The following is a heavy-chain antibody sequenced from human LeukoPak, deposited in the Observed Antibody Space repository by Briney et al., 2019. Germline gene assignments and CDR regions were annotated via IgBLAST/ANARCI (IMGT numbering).Heavy chain of an antibody. J-gene: IGHJ4*02. CDR1: GFTFSSYG. V-gene: IGHV3-30*18. CDR2: ISYDGSNK. CDR3: AKETVATVWIQLWATFDY. D-gene: IGHD5-18*01. Sequence: GRSLRLSCAASGFTFSSYGMHWVRQAPGKGLEWVAVISYDGSNKYYADSVKGRFTISRDNSKNTLYLQMNSLRAEDTAVYYCAKETVATVWIQLWATFDYWGQGTLVTVSS.